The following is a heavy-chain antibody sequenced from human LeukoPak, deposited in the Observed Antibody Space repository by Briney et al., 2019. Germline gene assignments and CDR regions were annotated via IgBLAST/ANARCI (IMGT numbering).Heavy chain of an antibody. CDR3: ATPDGIVVVTASVAVFDP. V-gene: IGHV1-2*02. CDR1: GYTFTGYY. D-gene: IGHD2-21*02. J-gene: IGHJ5*02. CDR2: INPNSGGT. Sequence: ASVKVSCKASGYTFTGYYMHWVRQAPGQGLEWMGWINPNSGGTNYAQKFQGRVTMTRDTSISTAYMELSRLRSDDTAVYYCATPDGIVVVTASVAVFDPWGQGTLVTVSS.